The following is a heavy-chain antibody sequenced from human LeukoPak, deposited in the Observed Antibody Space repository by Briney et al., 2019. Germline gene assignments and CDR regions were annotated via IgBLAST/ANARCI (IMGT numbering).Heavy chain of an antibody. J-gene: IGHJ4*02. Sequence: PGGSLRLSCAAFNFTFSNYWMCWVRQAPGKGLEWVANIKQDGSEKYYVDSVKGRFTISRDNAKKSLYLQMNSLRAEDTAVYYCARDTTDSTFDDWGQGTLVTVSS. D-gene: IGHD1-14*01. CDR2: IKQDGSEK. CDR3: ARDTTDSTFDD. CDR1: NFTFSNYW. V-gene: IGHV3-7*01.